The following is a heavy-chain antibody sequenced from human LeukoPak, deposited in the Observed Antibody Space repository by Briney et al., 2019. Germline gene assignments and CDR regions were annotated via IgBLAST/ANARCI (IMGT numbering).Heavy chain of an antibody. J-gene: IGHJ6*04. D-gene: IGHD3-10*01. Sequence: SETLSLTCAVYGGSFSGYYWSWIRQPPGKGLEWIGEINHSGSTNYSPSLKSRVTISVDTSKNQFSLKLSSVTAADTAVYYCARRITMVRGVGYYYGMDVWGKGTTVTVSS. CDR3: ARRITMVRGVGYYYGMDV. CDR1: GGSFSGYY. V-gene: IGHV4-34*01. CDR2: INHSGST.